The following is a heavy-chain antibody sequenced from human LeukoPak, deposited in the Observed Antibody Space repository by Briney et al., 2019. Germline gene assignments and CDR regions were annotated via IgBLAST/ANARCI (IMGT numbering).Heavy chain of an antibody. J-gene: IGHJ4*02. CDR2: INRDGSST. V-gene: IGHV3-74*01. CDR1: GFTFSSYW. CDR3: ASLRGRDSSGYYYTYFDY. Sequence: PEGSLRLSCAASGFTFSSYWMHWVRHGPGKGLVWVSRINRDGSSTSYADSVKGRFTISRDNAKNTLYLQMNSLRAEDTAVYYCASLRGRDSSGYYYTYFDYWGQGTLVTVSS. D-gene: IGHD3-22*01.